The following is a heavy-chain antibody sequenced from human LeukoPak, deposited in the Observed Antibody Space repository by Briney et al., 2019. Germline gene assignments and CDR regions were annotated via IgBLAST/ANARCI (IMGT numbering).Heavy chain of an antibody. J-gene: IGHJ4*02. CDR1: RGTFSQYV. CDR3: ARGSTYGSGSGDY. V-gene: IGHV1-46*01. D-gene: IGHD3-10*01. Sequence: GAPVKVSCKASRGTFSQYVINWVRQAPGQRLEGLGRINRSGGNTCYAEKVQSRVTMSRDTSTSTVYIQRSSLRSKDTAVYYCARGSTYGSGSGDYWGQGTPVTVSS. CDR2: INRSGGNT.